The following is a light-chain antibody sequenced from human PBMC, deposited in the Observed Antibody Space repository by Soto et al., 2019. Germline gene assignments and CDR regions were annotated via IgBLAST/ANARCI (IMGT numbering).Light chain of an antibody. CDR1: QSVRSTY. CDR2: GVS. V-gene: IGKV3-20*01. J-gene: IGKJ1*01. CDR3: QQYGSSPPT. Sequence: EIVMTQSPVTLSVSPGERATLSCRASQSVRSTYLAWYQQKPGQAPRLLIFGVSNRAAGIPARFSGSGSGADFTLTINRLEPEDFALYYCQQYGSSPPTLGQGTKVDIK.